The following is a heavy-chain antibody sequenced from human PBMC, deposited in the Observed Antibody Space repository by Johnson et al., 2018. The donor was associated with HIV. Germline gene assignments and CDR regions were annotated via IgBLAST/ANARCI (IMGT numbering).Heavy chain of an antibody. D-gene: IGHD3-3*01. Sequence: QVQLVESGGGVVQPGRSLRLSCAASGFTFSSYGMHWVRQAPGKGLEWVAVIWYDGSNKYYADSVKGRFTISRDNAKNSLYLQMNSLRAEDTAVYYCARQKSEWRNAFDSWGQGTIVTVSS. J-gene: IGHJ3*02. CDR1: GFTFSSYG. V-gene: IGHV3-33*03. CDR3: ARQKSEWRNAFDS. CDR2: IWYDGSNK.